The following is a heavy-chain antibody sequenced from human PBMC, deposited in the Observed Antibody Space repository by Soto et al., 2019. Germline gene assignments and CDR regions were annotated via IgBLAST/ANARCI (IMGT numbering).Heavy chain of an antibody. CDR1: GFTFSSYG. CDR3: ARWPGKYYYDSSGYREADY. D-gene: IGHD3-22*01. J-gene: IGHJ4*02. Sequence: QVQLVESGGGVVQPGRSLRLSCAASGFTFSSYGMHWVRQAPGKGLEWVAVIWYDGSNKYYADSVKGRFTISRDNSKNTLYLQMNSLRAEDTAVYYCARWPGKYYYDSSGYREADYWGQGTLVTVSS. V-gene: IGHV3-33*01. CDR2: IWYDGSNK.